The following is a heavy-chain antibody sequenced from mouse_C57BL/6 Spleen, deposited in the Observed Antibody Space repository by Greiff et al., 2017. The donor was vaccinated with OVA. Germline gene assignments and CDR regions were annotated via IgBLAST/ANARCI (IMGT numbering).Heavy chain of an antibody. CDR2: FYPGSGSI. V-gene: IGHV1-62-2*01. Sequence: QVQLKESGAELVKPGASVKLSCKASGYTFTEYTIHWVKQRSGQGLEWIGWFYPGSGSIKYNEKFKDKATLTADKSSSTVYMELSRLTSEDSAVYFCARHERGAPFYDYGGFAYWGQGTLVTVSA. CDR3: ARHERGAPFYDYGGFAY. J-gene: IGHJ3*01. D-gene: IGHD2-4*01. CDR1: GYTFTEYT.